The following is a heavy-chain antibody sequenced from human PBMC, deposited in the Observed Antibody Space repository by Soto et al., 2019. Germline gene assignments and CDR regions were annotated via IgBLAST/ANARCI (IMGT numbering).Heavy chain of an antibody. CDR2: IYYSGST. V-gene: IGHV4-31*03. CDR3: ARAYYSTSSWYGFDY. J-gene: IGHJ4*02. Sequence: QVQLQESGPGLVKPSQTLSLTCTVSGGSISSGGYYWSWIRQHPGKDLEWIGYIYYSGSTYYNPSFKSRVTLSVDTSKNQFSLKLSSGTAADTAVYYCARAYYSTSSWYGFDYWGQGTLVTVSS. D-gene: IGHD6-13*01. CDR1: GGSISSGGYY.